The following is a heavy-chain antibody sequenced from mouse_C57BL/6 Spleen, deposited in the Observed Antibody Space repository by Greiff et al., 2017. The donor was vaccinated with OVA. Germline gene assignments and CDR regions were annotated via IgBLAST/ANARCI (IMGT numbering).Heavy chain of an antibody. J-gene: IGHJ3*01. V-gene: IGHV14-3*01. CDR3: AGYYGYDVRFAY. D-gene: IGHD2-2*01. CDR2: IDPANGNT. CDR1: GFNIKNTY. Sequence: EVQLQESVAELVRPGASVKLSCTASGFNIKNTYMHWVKQRPEQGLEWIGRIDPANGNTKYAPKFQGKATRTADTSSNTAYLQLSSLTSEDTAIYYCAGYYGYDVRFAYWGQGTLVTVSA.